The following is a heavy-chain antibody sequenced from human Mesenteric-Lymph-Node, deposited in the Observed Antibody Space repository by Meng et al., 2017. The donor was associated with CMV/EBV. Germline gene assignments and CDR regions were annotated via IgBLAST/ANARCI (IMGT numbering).Heavy chain of an antibody. D-gene: IGHD6-19*01. J-gene: IGHJ4*02. CDR3: AKGADSSGYTLDY. CDR1: GFTFSSYG. V-gene: IGHV3-30*18. CDR2: ISYDGSNK. Sequence: CADSGFTFSSYGMHWVRQAPGKGLEWVAVISYDGSNKYYADSVKGRFTISRDNSKNTLYLQMNSLRAEDTAVYYCAKGADSSGYTLDYWGQGTLVTVSS.